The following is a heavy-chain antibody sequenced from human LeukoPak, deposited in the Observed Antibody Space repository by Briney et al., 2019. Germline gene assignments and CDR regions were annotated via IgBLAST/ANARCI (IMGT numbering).Heavy chain of an antibody. CDR3: AREGYSSGWYKPDAFDI. CDR1: GFTFSSYA. Sequence: GGSLRLSCAASGFTFSSYAMHWVRQAPGKGLEWVAVISYDGSNKYYADSVKGRFTISRDNSKNTLYLQMNSLRAEDTAVYYCAREGYSSGWYKPDAFDIWGQGTMVTVSS. CDR2: ISYDGSNK. D-gene: IGHD6-19*01. J-gene: IGHJ3*02. V-gene: IGHV3-30*14.